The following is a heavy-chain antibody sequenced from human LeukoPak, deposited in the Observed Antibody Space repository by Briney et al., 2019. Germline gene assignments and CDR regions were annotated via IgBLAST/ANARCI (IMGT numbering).Heavy chain of an antibody. CDR3: ARAIYDFWSGYYHYYYYYYMDV. V-gene: IGHV4-59*11. D-gene: IGHD3-3*01. J-gene: IGHJ6*03. CDR2: IYYSGST. CDR1: GGSISSHY. Sequence: PSETLSLTCTVSGGSISSHYWSWIRQPPGKGLEWIGYIYYSGSTNYNPSLKSRVTISIDTSKNQFSLKLSSVTAADTAVYYCARAIYDFWSGYYHYYYYYYMDVWGKGTTVTVSS.